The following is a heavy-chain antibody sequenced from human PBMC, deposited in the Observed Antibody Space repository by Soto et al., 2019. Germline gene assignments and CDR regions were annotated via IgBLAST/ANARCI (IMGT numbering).Heavy chain of an antibody. Sequence: SVKVSCKASGYTFTSYAMHWVRQAPGQRLEWMGGINPIFGTANYSQKFQGRVTITADESTSTAYMELSSLRSEDTAVYYCAREAYYDILTGPFDYWGQGTLVTVSS. V-gene: IGHV1-69*13. CDR3: AREAYYDILTGPFDY. J-gene: IGHJ4*02. D-gene: IGHD3-9*01. CDR1: GYTFTSYA. CDR2: INPIFGTA.